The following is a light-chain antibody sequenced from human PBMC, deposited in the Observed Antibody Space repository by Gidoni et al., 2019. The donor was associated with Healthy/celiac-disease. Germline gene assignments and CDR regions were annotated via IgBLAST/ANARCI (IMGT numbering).Light chain of an antibody. CDR2: AAS. CDR3: QQYYSYPRT. V-gene: IGKV1-8*01. CDR1: QGISSY. J-gene: IGKJ1*01. Sequence: AIRMTQPPSSLSASTGDRVTITCRASQGISSYLAWYQQKPGKAPKLLIDAASTLQSGVPSRFSGSGSGTDFTLTISCLQSEDFATYYCQQYYSYPRTFGQGTKVEIK.